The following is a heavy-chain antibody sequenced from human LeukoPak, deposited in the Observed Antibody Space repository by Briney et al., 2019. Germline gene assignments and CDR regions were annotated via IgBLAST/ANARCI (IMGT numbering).Heavy chain of an antibody. CDR1: GYSISSGYY. J-gene: IGHJ4*02. CDR3: ARAEATTVTFDY. V-gene: IGHV4-38-2*02. Sequence: SETLSLTCTVSGYSISSGYYWGWIRQPPGKGLEWIGSIYHSGSTYYNPSLKSRVTISVDTSKNQFSLKLSSVTAADTAVYYCARAEATTVTFDYWGQGTLVTVSS. D-gene: IGHD4-17*01. CDR2: IYHSGST.